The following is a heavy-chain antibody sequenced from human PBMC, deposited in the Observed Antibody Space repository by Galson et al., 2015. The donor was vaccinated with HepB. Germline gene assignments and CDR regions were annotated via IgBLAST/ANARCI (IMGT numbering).Heavy chain of an antibody. J-gene: IGHJ5*02. CDR3: ARGGILEYLGLHDWFDP. V-gene: IGHV1-3*01. CDR1: GYTFTLYA. CDR2: INVGNGDT. D-gene: IGHD3-3*01. Sequence: SVKVSCKASGYTFTLYAMHWVRQAPGQRLEWMGWINVGNGDTKYSQNFQDRVTITRDTSASTAYMELGSLRSEDTAVYYCARGGILEYLGLHDWFDPWGQGTLVTVSS.